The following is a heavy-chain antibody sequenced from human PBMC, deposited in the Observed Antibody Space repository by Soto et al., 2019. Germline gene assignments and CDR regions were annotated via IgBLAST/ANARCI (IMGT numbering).Heavy chain of an antibody. CDR2: ISSSSITI. D-gene: IGHD6-13*01. V-gene: IGHV3-48*01. Sequence: EVQLVESGGGLVQPGGSLRLSCAASGFTFSSDSMNWVRQAPGKGLEWVSYISSSSITIYYSDSVKGRFTISRDNAKNSLYLQLNSLRAEETAVYYCARHPERIAQIGWFDPWGQGTLVTVSS. CDR1: GFTFSSDS. CDR3: ARHPERIAQIGWFDP. J-gene: IGHJ5*02.